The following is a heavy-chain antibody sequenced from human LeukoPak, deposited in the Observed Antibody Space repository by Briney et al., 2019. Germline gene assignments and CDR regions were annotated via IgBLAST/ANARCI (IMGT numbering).Heavy chain of an antibody. CDR1: GYTFTCYY. V-gene: IGHV1-2*06. CDR2: INPNSGGT. D-gene: IGHD6-6*01. CDR3: ARGRIAARLNNWFDP. J-gene: IGHJ5*02. Sequence: ASVKVSCKASGYTFTCYYMHWVRQAPGQGLEWMGRINPNSGGTNYAQKFQGRVTMTRDTSISTAYMELSRLRSDDTAVYYCARGRIAARLNNWFDPWGQGTLVTVSS.